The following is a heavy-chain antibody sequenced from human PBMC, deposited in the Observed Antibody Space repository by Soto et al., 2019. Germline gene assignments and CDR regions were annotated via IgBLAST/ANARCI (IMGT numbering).Heavy chain of an antibody. CDR3: ARWEYADVDLTHWYFDL. V-gene: IGHV4-39*01. J-gene: IGHJ2*01. Sequence: SETLSLTCTDSGGSISSSSYYWGWIRQPPGKGLEWIGSIYYSGSTYYNPSLKSRVTVSIDTSKNQFSLKLSSVTAADTAVYYCARWEYADVDLTHWYFDLWGRGSLVTVSS. D-gene: IGHD1-26*01. CDR2: IYYSGST. CDR1: GGSISSSSYY.